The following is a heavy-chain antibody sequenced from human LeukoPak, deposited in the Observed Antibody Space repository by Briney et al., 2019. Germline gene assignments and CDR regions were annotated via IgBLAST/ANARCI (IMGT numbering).Heavy chain of an antibody. CDR2: ISGSGGTT. CDR1: GFTFSSYA. Sequence: GGSLRLSCAASGFTFSSYAMSWVRQAPGKGLEWVSGISGSGGTTDYADSVKGRFTISRDNSKNTLYLQMHSLRAEDTAVYYCATSAHEAAVAATAFDYWGQGTLVTVSS. D-gene: IGHD6-19*01. CDR3: ATSAHEAAVAATAFDY. J-gene: IGHJ4*02. V-gene: IGHV3-23*01.